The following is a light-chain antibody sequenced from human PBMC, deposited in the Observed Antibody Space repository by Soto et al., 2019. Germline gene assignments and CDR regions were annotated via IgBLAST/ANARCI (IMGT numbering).Light chain of an antibody. J-gene: IGKJ1*01. CDR1: QSISSY. CDR2: KAS. Sequence: IQMYQSPSTLSATVGDRVTITCRASQSISSYLAWYQQKPGKAPKLLIYKASTLKSGVPSRFSGSGSGTDFTLTISCLQSEDFATYYCQQYYSYPWTFGQGTKVDIK. CDR3: QQYYSYPWT. V-gene: IGKV1-5*03.